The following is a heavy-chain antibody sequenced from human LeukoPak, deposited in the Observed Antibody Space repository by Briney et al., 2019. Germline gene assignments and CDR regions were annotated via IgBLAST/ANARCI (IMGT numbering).Heavy chain of an antibody. J-gene: IGHJ3*02. CDR3: ARDRGSYYAFDI. CDR2: IYYSGST. D-gene: IGHD1-1*01. V-gene: IGHV4-61*01. Sequence: SETLSLTCTVSGGSISSGSYYWSWIRQPPGKGLEWIGHIYYSGSTNYNPSLKSRVTISVDTSKNQFSLKLSSMTAADTAMYYCARDRGSYYAFDIWGQGTMVTVSS. CDR1: GGSISSGSYY.